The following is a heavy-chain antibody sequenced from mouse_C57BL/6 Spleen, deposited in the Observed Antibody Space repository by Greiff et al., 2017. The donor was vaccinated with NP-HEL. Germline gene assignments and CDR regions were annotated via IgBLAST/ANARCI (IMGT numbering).Heavy chain of an antibody. J-gene: IGHJ3*01. Sequence: QVQLQQSGPELVKPGASVKISCKASGYAFSSSWMNWVKQRPGKGLEWIGRIYPGDGDTNYNGKFKGKATLTADKSSSTAYMQLSSLTSEDSAVYFCARSGLRLAYWGQGTLVTVSA. CDR1: GYAFSSSW. CDR2: IYPGDGDT. V-gene: IGHV1-82*01. CDR3: ARSGLRLAY. D-gene: IGHD3-2*02.